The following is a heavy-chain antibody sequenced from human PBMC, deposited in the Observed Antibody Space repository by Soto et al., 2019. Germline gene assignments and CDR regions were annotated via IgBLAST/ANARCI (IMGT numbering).Heavy chain of an antibody. V-gene: IGHV3-74*01. CDR3: ARAPPGYSYGYWYFDL. Sequence: QPGGSLRLSCAASGFTFSSCWMHWVRQAPGKGLVWVSRINSDGSSTSYADSVKGRFTISRDNAKNTLYLQMNSLRAEDTAVYYCARAPPGYSYGYWYFDLWGRGTLVTVSS. D-gene: IGHD5-18*01. CDR1: GFTFSSCW. CDR2: INSDGSST. J-gene: IGHJ2*01.